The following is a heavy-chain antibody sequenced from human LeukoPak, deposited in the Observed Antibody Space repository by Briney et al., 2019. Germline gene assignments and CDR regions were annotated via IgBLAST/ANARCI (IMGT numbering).Heavy chain of an antibody. D-gene: IGHD3-16*01. V-gene: IGHV3-48*01. J-gene: IGHJ4*02. CDR1: GFTFNDFS. CDR2: IGFSGSTT. CDR3: ARDLNWAFDN. Sequence: GGSLRLSCAASGFTFNDFSMNWVRQAPGKGLEWVSYIGFSGSTTTYGDSVKGRFTISRDNARNSLHLQMDSLRAEDTAVYYCARDLNWAFDNWGQGALVTVSS.